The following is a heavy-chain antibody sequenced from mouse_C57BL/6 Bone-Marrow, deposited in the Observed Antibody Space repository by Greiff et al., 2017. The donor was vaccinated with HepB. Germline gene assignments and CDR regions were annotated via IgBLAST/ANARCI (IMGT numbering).Heavy chain of an antibody. CDR2: ISDGGSYT. J-gene: IGHJ3*01. CDR3: ARQLRPFAY. Sequence: DVKLVESGGGLVKPGGSLKLSCAASGFTFSSYAMSWVRQTPEKRLEWVATISDGGSYTYYPDNVKGRFTISRDNAKNNLYLQMSHLKSEDTAMYYCARQLRPFAYWGQGTLVTVSA. V-gene: IGHV5-4*03. CDR1: GFTFSSYA. D-gene: IGHD3-2*02.